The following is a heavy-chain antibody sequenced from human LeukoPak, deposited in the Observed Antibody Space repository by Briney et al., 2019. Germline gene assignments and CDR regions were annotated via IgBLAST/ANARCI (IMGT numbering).Heavy chain of an antibody. CDR2: IERYGGET. CDR1: GFTFSNYW. V-gene: IGHV3-7*01. Sequence: GGSLRLSCAASGFTFSNYWMSWVRQAPGKGLEWVTNIERYGGETYYVDSVKGRFTISRDNAKNSLYLQMDSLRAEDTAVYYCARVDYGDYIWNYGGRETLVTVSS. J-gene: IGHJ4*02. D-gene: IGHD4-17*01. CDR3: ARVDYGDYIWNY.